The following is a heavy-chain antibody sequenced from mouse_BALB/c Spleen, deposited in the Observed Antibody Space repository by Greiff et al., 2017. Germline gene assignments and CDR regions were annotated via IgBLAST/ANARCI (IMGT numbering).Heavy chain of an antibody. Sequence: EVKLVESGGGLVKPGGSLKLSCAASGFTFSDYYMYWVRQTPEKRLEWVATISDGGSYTYYPDSVKGRFTISRDNAKNNLYLQMSSLKSEDTAMYYCARAPYDYDYAMDYWGQGTSVTVSS. CDR1: GFTFSDYY. J-gene: IGHJ4*01. CDR3: ARAPYDYDYAMDY. V-gene: IGHV5-4*02. D-gene: IGHD2-4*01. CDR2: ISDGGSYT.